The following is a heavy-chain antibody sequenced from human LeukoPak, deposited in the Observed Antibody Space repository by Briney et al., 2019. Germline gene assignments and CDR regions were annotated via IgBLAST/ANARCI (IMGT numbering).Heavy chain of an antibody. D-gene: IGHD3-10*01. CDR1: GFTFSSYS. CDR3: ARAQKGLLWFGELLK. J-gene: IGHJ4*02. Sequence: GGSLRLSCAASGFTFSSYSMNWVRQAPGKGLGWVSYISSSSSTIYYADSVKGRFTISRDNAKNSLYLQMNSLRAEDTAVYYCARAQKGLLWFGELLKWGQGTLVTVSS. V-gene: IGHV3-48*01. CDR2: ISSSSSTI.